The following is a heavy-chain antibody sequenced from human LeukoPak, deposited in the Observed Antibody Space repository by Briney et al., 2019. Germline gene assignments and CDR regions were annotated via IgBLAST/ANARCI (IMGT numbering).Heavy chain of an antibody. CDR2: IYTSGST. J-gene: IGHJ4*02. CDR1: GGSISSYY. V-gene: IGHV4-4*07. D-gene: IGHD3-3*01. CDR3: ARHLTPNDFWSGYPTYYFDY. Sequence: PSETLSLTCTVSGGSISSYYWSWIRQPAGKGLEWIGRIYTSGSTNYNPSLKSRVTMSVDTSKNQFSLKLSSVTAADTAVYYCARHLTPNDFWSGYPTYYFDYWGQGTLVTVSS.